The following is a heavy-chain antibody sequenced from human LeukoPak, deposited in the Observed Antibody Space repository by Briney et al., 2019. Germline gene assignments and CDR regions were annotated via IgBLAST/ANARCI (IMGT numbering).Heavy chain of an antibody. CDR3: ARMRYCSSTSCYYLDS. CDR2: IDWDDDR. Sequence: ESGPTLVNPTQTLTLTCTLSGFSLSTSGMCVSWIRQPPGKALEWLARIDWDDDRYYNTSLKTRLTISKDTSKNQVVLTMTNMDPVDTATYYCARMRYCSSTSCYYLDSWGQGTLVTVSS. CDR1: GFSLSTSGMC. J-gene: IGHJ4*02. D-gene: IGHD2-2*01. V-gene: IGHV2-70*11.